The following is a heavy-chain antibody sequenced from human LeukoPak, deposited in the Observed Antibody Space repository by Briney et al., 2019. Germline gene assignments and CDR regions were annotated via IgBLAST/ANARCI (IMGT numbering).Heavy chain of an antibody. CDR1: VFTFTDHP. CDR3: NYTNYTTR. V-gene: IGHV3-7*01. Sequence: GGSLRLSCAPSVFTFTDHPLNWVRQAPGQGLEWVANIKHDGREKYYVDSVKGRFTISRDDGQNSLSLHMNTVRAEDTTVYYCNYTNYTTRCGQGALVVVSA. J-gene: IGHJ4*02. D-gene: IGHD2-2*02. CDR2: IKHDGREK.